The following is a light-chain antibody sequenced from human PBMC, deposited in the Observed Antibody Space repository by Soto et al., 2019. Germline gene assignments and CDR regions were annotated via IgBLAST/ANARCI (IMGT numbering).Light chain of an antibody. CDR1: QSVSSN. J-gene: IGKJ5*01. CDR2: GAS. CDR3: QQYNNWPPIT. V-gene: IGKV3-15*01. Sequence: EIVFASSPGAQCLSPLERATLSCRASQSVSSNLAWYQQKPGQAPRLLIYGASTRATGIPARFSGSGSGTEFTLTISSLQSEDFAVYYCQQYNNWPPITFGQGTDWRL.